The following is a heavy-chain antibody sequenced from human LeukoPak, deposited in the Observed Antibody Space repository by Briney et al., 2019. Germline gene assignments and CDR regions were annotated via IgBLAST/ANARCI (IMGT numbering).Heavy chain of an antibody. J-gene: IGHJ4*02. CDR2: ISSSSSYI. Sequence: PGGSLRLSCAASGFTFSSYSMNWVRQAPGKGLEWVSSISSSSSYIYYADSVKGRFTISRDNSKNTLYLQMNSLRAEDTAVYYCARTYDFWSGYYTYYFDYWGQGTLVTVSS. V-gene: IGHV3-21*01. CDR1: GFTFSSYS. CDR3: ARTYDFWSGYYTYYFDY. D-gene: IGHD3-3*01.